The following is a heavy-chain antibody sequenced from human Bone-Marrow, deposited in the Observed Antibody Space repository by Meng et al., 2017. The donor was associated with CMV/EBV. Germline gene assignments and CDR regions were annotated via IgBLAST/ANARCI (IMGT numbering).Heavy chain of an antibody. CDR3: ARDRLMGRDVWGSPTPLGY. V-gene: IGHV1-18*01. J-gene: IGHJ4*02. CDR2: ISAKNGNA. D-gene: IGHD3-16*01. Sequence: ASVKVSCKASGYTFTSYGISWVRQAPGQGLEWMGWISAKNGNANYAQKFQGRVTMTTDTSTSTAYMELRSLRSDDTAVYYCARDRLMGRDVWGSPTPLGYWGQGTLVTVSS. CDR1: GYTFTSYG.